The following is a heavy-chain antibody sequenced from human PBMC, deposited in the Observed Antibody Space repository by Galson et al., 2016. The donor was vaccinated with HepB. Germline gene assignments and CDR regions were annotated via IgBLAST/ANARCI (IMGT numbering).Heavy chain of an antibody. J-gene: IGHJ4*02. V-gene: IGHV1-3*01. CDR2: INAGNGNT. Sequence: SVKVSCKASGATFTSYAIHWVRQAPGQRLEWMGWINAGNGNTRYSQKFQGRIAITSDTSASTIYMDLSSLRSDDTAVYYCVNFPYNWKYDNWGQGTLVTVSS. CDR1: GATFTSYA. D-gene: IGHD1-7*01. CDR3: VNFPYNWKYDN.